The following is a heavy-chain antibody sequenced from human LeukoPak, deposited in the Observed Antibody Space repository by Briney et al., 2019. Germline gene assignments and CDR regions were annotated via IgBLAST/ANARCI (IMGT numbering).Heavy chain of an antibody. D-gene: IGHD6-6*01. V-gene: IGHV3-23*01. J-gene: IGHJ4*02. CDR2: ISISVENT. CDR3: ARLISTSSSRFSDY. Sequence: GGSLRLSCAASGFTFSSYAMSWVRQAPGKGLEWVSAISISVENTYYADSVKGRFTISRDTSRNTLYLQMHSLRAEDTAVYYCARLISTSSSRFSDYWGQGTLVTVSS. CDR1: GFTFSSYA.